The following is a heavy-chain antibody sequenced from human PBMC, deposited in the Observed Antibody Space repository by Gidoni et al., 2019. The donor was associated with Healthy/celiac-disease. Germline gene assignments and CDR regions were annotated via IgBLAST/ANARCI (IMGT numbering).Heavy chain of an antibody. CDR2: IYYSGSS. V-gene: IGHV4-39*01. Sequence: QLQLQESGPGLVNPSETLSLPCTFPCGSINSSRYFWGWIRQPPGKGLEWSGSIYYSGSSYYNPSLKSRVTIYVDTSKNQVSLKLSSVTAADTAVYYCARQYSYGPNWFDPWGQGTLVTVSS. J-gene: IGHJ5*02. CDR1: CGSINSSRYF. CDR3: ARQYSYGPNWFDP. D-gene: IGHD5-18*01.